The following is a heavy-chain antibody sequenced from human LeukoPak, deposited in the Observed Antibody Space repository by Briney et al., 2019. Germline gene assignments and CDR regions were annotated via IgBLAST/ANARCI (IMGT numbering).Heavy chain of an antibody. J-gene: IGHJ4*02. CDR1: GGTFSSYA. Sequence: SVKVSCKASGGTFSSYAISWVRQAPGQGLEWMGGIIPIFGTANYAQKFQGRVTITADESTSTAYMELSSLRSEDTAVYYCAREANYYDSSGYSDYWGQGTLVTVSS. CDR2: IIPIFGTA. CDR3: AREANYYDSSGYSDY. V-gene: IGHV1-69*13. D-gene: IGHD3-22*01.